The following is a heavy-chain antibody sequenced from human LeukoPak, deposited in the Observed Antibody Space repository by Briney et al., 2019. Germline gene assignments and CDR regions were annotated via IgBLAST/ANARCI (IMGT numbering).Heavy chain of an antibody. J-gene: IGHJ4*02. D-gene: IGHD2/OR15-2a*01. CDR1: GLTVSSNY. CDR2: IYVDGST. CDR3: ARDVSHRHLDY. Sequence: GGSLRLSCAASGLTVSSNYMSWVCQAPGKGLEWVSVIYVDGSTYYADSVKGRFTISRDNSKNTLYLQMNSLRADDTAVYYCARDVSHRHLDYWGQGTLVTVSS. V-gene: IGHV3-66*01.